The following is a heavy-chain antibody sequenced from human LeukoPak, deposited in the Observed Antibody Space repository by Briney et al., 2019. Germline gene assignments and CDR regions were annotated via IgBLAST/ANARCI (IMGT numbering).Heavy chain of an antibody. J-gene: IGHJ4*02. CDR1: GDSVSNNNAA. CDR2: TYYTSKWYN. V-gene: IGHV6-1*01. CDR3: AREMSNVFGY. D-gene: IGHD2-8*01. Sequence: SQTLSLTCAISGDSVSNNNAAWNWIRQAPSRGLEWLGRTYYTSKWYNGYAASGKSRITINPDTSKNQFSLQLNSVTPEDTAVYYCAREMSNVFGYWGQGILVTVSS.